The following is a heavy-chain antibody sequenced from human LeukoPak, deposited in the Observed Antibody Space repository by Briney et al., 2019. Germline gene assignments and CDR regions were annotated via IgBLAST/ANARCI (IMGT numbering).Heavy chain of an antibody. CDR1: GYDFINYG. J-gene: IGHJ4*02. Sequence: ASVKVSCKASGYDFINYGISWVRQAPGQGLEWMGWRSIYNGNTDYKLQGRVTMTTDTSTNTAYMEVRSLRSDDTAVYYCARGGPFPSSSSSRECYLDYWGQRTLVTVSS. D-gene: IGHD6-6*01. V-gene: IGHV1-18*01. CDR3: ARGGPFPSSSSSRECYLDY. CDR2: RSIYNGNT.